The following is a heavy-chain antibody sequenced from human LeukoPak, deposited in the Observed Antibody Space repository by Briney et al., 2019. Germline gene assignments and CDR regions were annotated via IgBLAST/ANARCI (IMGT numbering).Heavy chain of an antibody. CDR3: ALTNLPGAFDI. Sequence: VKVSCKVSGYTFTDYYMHWVQQAPGKGLEWMGLVDPEDGETIYAEKFQGRVTITADTSTDTAYMELSSLRSEDTAVYYCALTNLPGAFDIWGQGTMVTVSS. CDR1: GYTFTDYY. V-gene: IGHV1-69-2*01. CDR2: VDPEDGET. D-gene: IGHD2-8*01. J-gene: IGHJ3*02.